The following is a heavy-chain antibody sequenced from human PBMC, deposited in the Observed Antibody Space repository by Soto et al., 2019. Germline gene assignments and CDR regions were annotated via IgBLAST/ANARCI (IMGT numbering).Heavy chain of an antibody. CDR3: AREREATEDGMDV. CDR1: GDRVSTNSAT. CDR2: TYSRSKWYN. V-gene: IGHV6-1*01. Sequence: SETLSLTSAIAGDRVSTNSATWDWIRQSPSRGLEWLGRTYSRSKWYNDYAVSVKSRITINPDTSRNQFSLQLNSVTPEDTAVYYCAREREATEDGMDVWGQGTTVTVSS. J-gene: IGHJ6*02. D-gene: IGHD1-26*01.